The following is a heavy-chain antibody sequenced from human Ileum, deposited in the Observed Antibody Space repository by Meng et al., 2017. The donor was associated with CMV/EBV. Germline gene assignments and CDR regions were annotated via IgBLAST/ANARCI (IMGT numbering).Heavy chain of an antibody. CDR3: VGVGAP. Sequence: GKLVGPGGGLAQPGGALRLSCEASGFIVSSPYMTWVRQAPGKGLEWVSVIYASGSTFYADSVKGRFTISRDNSENTLFLQMSSLRVEDTAVYYCVGVGAPGGQGTLVTVSS. D-gene: IGHD1-26*01. CDR2: IYASGST. V-gene: IGHV3-66*01. CDR1: GFIVSSPY. J-gene: IGHJ4*02.